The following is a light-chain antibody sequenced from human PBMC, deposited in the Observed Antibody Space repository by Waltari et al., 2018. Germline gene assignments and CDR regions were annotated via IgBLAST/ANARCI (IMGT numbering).Light chain of an antibody. J-gene: IGLJ2*01. Sequence: QSALTQPASVSGSPGQSLTIPCTGTSSDVGGYNYVSWYQQHPGKAPKLMIYEVSKRTSGVSNRFSGAKSGNTASLTISGLQAEDEADYYCSSYTSSSTLAFGGGTKLTVL. CDR3: SSYTSSSTLA. V-gene: IGLV2-14*01. CDR2: EVS. CDR1: SSDVGGYNY.